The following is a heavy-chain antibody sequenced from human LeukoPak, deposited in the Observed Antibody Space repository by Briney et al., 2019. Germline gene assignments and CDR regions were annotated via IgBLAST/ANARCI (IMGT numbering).Heavy chain of an antibody. CDR3: TNSDDYGDY. V-gene: IGHV3-30*04. CDR1: GFIFGDYA. J-gene: IGHJ4*02. CDR2: IAFDDTDG. Sequence: GGSRRLSCAASGFIFGDYAMHWVRQAPGKGLEWVAAIAFDDTDGYYIDSVKGRFTISRDDSKNTLYLHMTSLRAEDTAVYYCTNSDDYGDYWGQGTLVTVSS.